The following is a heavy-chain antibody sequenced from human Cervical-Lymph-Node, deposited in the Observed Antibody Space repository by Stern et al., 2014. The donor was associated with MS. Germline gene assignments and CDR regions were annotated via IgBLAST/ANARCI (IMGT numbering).Heavy chain of an antibody. Sequence: QVQLGQSGAEVKKPGASVKVSCKASGYTFTSYAMHWVRQAPGQRLEWMGWINAGNGNTKYSQKFQGRVTITRDTSASTAYMELSSLRSEDTAVYYCARGSYGDYVFYYWGQGTLVTVSS. CDR3: ARGSYGDYVFYY. CDR1: GYTFTSYA. CDR2: INAGNGNT. J-gene: IGHJ4*02. D-gene: IGHD4-17*01. V-gene: IGHV1-3*01.